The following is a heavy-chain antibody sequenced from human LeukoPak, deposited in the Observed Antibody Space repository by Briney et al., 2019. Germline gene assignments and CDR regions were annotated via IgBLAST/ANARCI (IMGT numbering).Heavy chain of an antibody. CDR2: ISWNSGSI. CDR1: GFTFDDYA. V-gene: IGHV3-9*01. CDR3: AKGSSGYYNWSDP. D-gene: IGHD3-22*01. J-gene: IGHJ5*02. Sequence: GRSLRLSCAASGFTFDDYAMHWVRQAPRKGLEWVSGISWNSGSIGYADSVKGRFTISRDNAKNSLYLQMNSLRAEDTALYYCAKGSSGYYNWSDPWGQGTLVAVSS.